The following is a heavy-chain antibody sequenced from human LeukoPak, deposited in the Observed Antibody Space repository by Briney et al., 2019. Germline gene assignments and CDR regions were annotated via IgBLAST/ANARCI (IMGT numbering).Heavy chain of an antibody. Sequence: PSETLSLTCTVSGGSISAYYRSWIRQPPGKGLEWIGYIHYSGTTNYYPSLKSRVTIALDTSKNQFSLKLNSVTAADTAVYYCARFGTSSSRFFDQWGLGTLVTVSS. CDR3: ARFGTSSSRFFDQ. CDR2: IHYSGTT. D-gene: IGHD6-6*01. V-gene: IGHV4-59*01. CDR1: GGSISAYY. J-gene: IGHJ4*02.